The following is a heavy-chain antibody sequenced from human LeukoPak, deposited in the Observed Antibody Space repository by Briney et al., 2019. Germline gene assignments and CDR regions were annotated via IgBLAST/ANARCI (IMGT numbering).Heavy chain of an antibody. CDR3: ARDPNSSSWYKVSYYYYGMDV. V-gene: IGHV1-18*01. Sequence: ASVKVSCKASGYTFTSYGISWVRQAPGQGLEWMGWISAYNGNTNYAQKLQGRVTMTTDTSTSTAYMELRSLRSDDTAVYYCARDPNSSSWYKVSYYYYGMDVWGQGTTVTVSS. D-gene: IGHD6-13*01. J-gene: IGHJ6*02. CDR1: GYTFTSYG. CDR2: ISAYNGNT.